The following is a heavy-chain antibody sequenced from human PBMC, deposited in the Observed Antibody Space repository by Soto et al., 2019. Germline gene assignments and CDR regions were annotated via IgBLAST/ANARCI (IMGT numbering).Heavy chain of an antibody. J-gene: IGHJ3*02. CDR3: ARFVSYGDKTHDAFDI. D-gene: IGHD4-17*01. CDR1: GGSISSGGYY. Sequence: SETLSLTCTVSGGSISSGGYYWSWIRQHPGKGLEWIGYIYYSGSTYYNPSLKSRVTISVDTSKNQFSLKLSSVTAADTAVYYCARFVSYGDKTHDAFDIWGQGTMVTVSS. CDR2: IYYSGST. V-gene: IGHV4-31*03.